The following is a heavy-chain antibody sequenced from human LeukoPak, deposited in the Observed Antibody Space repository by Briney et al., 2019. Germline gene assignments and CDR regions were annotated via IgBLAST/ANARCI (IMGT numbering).Heavy chain of an antibody. V-gene: IGHV1-69*13. CDR3: ARGPTEEYYYYMDV. J-gene: IGHJ6*03. Sequence: SVKVSCKASGYTITNNYMHWVRQAPGQGLEWMGGIIPIFGTANYAQKFQGRVTITADESTSTAYMELSSLRSEDTAVYYCARGPTEEYYYYMDVWGKGTTVTISS. CDR2: IIPIFGTA. CDR1: GYTITNNY.